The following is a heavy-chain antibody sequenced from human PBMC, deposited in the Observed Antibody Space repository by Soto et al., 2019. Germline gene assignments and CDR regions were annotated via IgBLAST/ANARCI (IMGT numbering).Heavy chain of an antibody. Sequence: TLSLTCTVSGGSISSGGYYWSWIRQHPGKGLEWIGYIYYSGSTYYNPSLKSRVTISVDTSKNQFSLKLSSVTAADTAVYYCARVGRYYASSGPYYFDYWGQGTLVTVSS. CDR2: IYYSGST. CDR1: GGSISSGGYY. CDR3: ARVGRYYASSGPYYFDY. D-gene: IGHD3-22*01. V-gene: IGHV4-31*03. J-gene: IGHJ4*02.